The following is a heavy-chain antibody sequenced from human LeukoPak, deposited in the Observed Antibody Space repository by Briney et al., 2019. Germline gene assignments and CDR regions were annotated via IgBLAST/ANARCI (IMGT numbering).Heavy chain of an antibody. CDR1: GGSITSYY. V-gene: IGHV4-59*01. Sequence: PSETLSLTCTVSGGSITSYYWSWIRQPPGKGLEWIGYVYYSGSTKYNPSLKSRVTISVDTSKNQFSLKLSSVTAADTALYYCARGDYDSSGYYYFDYWGQGTLVTVSS. CDR3: ARGDYDSSGYYYFDY. J-gene: IGHJ4*02. D-gene: IGHD3-22*01. CDR2: VYYSGST.